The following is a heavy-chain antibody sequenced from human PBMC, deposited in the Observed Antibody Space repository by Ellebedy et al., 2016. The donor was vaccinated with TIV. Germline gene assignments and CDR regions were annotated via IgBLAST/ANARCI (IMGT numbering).Heavy chain of an antibody. Sequence: GESLKISXAASGFTFSSYGMHWVRQAPGKGLEWVAVISYDGSNKYYADSVKGRFTISRDNSKNTQYLQMNSLRAGNTAVYHCATDGPNKDFDYWGQGTLVTVSS. J-gene: IGHJ4*02. D-gene: IGHD1/OR15-1a*01. V-gene: IGHV3-30*03. CDR2: ISYDGSNK. CDR3: ATDGPNKDFDY. CDR1: GFTFSSYG.